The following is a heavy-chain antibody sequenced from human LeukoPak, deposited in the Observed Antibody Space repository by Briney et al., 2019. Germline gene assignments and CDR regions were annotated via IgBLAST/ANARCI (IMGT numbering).Heavy chain of an antibody. J-gene: IGHJ5*02. CDR2: IDPSDSYT. Sequence: GESLKISCKGSGYSFTSYWISWVRQMPGKGLEWMGRIDPSDSYTNYSPSFQGHVPISADKSISTAYLQWSSLKASDTAMYYCATQVRGVIEWFDPWGQGTLVTVSS. CDR1: GYSFTSYW. V-gene: IGHV5-10-1*01. CDR3: ATQVRGVIEWFDP. D-gene: IGHD3-10*01.